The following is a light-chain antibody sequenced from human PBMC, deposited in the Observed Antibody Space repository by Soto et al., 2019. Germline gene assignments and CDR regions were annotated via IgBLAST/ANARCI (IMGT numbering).Light chain of an antibody. V-gene: IGLV1-47*01. J-gene: IGLJ2*01. Sequence: QSVLTQPPSASGTPGQRVTISCSGGSSNIGTHSVSWHQQLPGTAPKLLIYRNDQRPSGVPDRFSGSKSGTSVSLAISGLRSEDEADYYWATWDDSLSGRVFGGGTQLTVL. CDR2: RND. CDR1: SSNIGTHS. CDR3: ATWDDSLSGRV.